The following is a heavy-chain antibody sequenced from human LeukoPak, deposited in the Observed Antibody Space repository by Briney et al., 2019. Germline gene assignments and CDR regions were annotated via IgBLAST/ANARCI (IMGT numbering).Heavy chain of an antibody. J-gene: IGHJ3*02. D-gene: IGHD2-2*01. CDR3: ARGDIVVVPAAADAFDI. Sequence: SETLSLTCTVSGGSISSGDYYWSWIRQPPGKGLEWIGYIYYSGSTYYNPSLKSRVTISVDTSKNQLSLKLSSVTAADTAVYYCARGDIVVVPAAADAFDIWGQGTMVTVSS. CDR1: GGSISSGDYY. CDR2: IYYSGST. V-gene: IGHV4-30-4*08.